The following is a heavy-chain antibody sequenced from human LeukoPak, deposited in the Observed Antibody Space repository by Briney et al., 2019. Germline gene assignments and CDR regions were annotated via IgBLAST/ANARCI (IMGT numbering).Heavy chain of an antibody. CDR3: ARTAGKRFDY. J-gene: IGHJ4*02. CDR1: GYTFISYY. Sequence: APVRVSCKASGYTFISYYIHWVRQAPGQGLEWMGIINPSGGSTTYAQKFHGRVTMTRDTSTSTVYMELSSLRSEDTAVYYCARTAGKRFDYWGQGTLVTVSS. CDR2: INPSGGST. D-gene: IGHD6-13*01. V-gene: IGHV1-46*01.